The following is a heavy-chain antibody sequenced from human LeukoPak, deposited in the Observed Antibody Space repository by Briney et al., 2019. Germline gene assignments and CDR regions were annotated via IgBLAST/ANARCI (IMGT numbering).Heavy chain of an antibody. CDR1: GFTFSDYY. D-gene: IGHD1-26*01. Sequence: GGSLRLSCAASGFTFSDYYMSWIRQAPGKGLEWVSYISSSGSTIYYADSVKGRFTISRDNAKNSLYLQMNSLRAEDTAVYYCASDKIEVGATSSGYFDYWGQGTLVTVSS. V-gene: IGHV3-11*04. J-gene: IGHJ4*02. CDR3: ASDKIEVGATSSGYFDY. CDR2: ISSSGSTI.